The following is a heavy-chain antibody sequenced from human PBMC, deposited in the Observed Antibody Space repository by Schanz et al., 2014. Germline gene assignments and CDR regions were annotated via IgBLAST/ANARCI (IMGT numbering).Heavy chain of an antibody. D-gene: IGHD2-2*01. J-gene: IGHJ3*02. Sequence: QVQLVQSGAEVKKPGSSMKVSCKLSGGTFSSYTISWMRQAPGQGLEWMGKIIPVLNIATYAQRFQGRLTMTTDTSTSTAYMELSSLRYEDTALYYCARGTMPGTFDIWGQGTMVTVSS. CDR3: ARGTMPGTFDI. CDR1: GGTFSSYT. CDR2: IIPVLNIA. V-gene: IGHV1-69*02.